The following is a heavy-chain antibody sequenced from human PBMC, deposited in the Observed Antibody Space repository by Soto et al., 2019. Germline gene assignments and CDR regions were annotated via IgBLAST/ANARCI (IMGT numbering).Heavy chain of an antibody. J-gene: IGHJ4*01. CDR3: ARDYERVTTVSPPFYY. Sequence: AAAVKPSSKASGYTFTSNGISWVRQAPGQGLEWMGWISAYNGNTNYAQKLQGRVTMTTDTSTSTAYMELRSLRSDDTAVYYCARDYERVTTVSPPFYYWG. D-gene: IGHD4-17*01. CDR1: GYTFTSNG. CDR2: ISAYNGNT. V-gene: IGHV1-18*04.